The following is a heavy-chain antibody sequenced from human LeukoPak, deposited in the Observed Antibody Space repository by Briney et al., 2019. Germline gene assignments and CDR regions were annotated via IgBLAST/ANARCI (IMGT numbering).Heavy chain of an antibody. CDR1: GFTVSSNY. CDR2: ISGSGGST. CDR3: AKGLRSGYHFDY. J-gene: IGHJ4*02. D-gene: IGHD3-22*01. Sequence: GGSLRLSCAASGFTVSSNYMSWVRQAPGKGLEWVSAISGSGGSTYYADSVKGRFTISRDNSKNTLYLQMNSLRAEDTAVYYCAKGLRSGYHFDYWGQGTLVTVSS. V-gene: IGHV3-23*01.